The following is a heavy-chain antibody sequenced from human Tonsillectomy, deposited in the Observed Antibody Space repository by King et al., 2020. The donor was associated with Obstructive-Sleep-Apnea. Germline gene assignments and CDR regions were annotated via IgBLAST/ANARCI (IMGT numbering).Heavy chain of an antibody. V-gene: IGHV5-51*01. J-gene: IGHJ4*02. Sequence: QLVQSGAEVKKPGESLKISCKGSGYRFTSYWIGWVRQMPGKGLEWMGIIYPGDSDTRYSPSFQGQVTISVDKSLSTAYLQCSSLKASDSAMYYCARQLETRPHYYFDSGGQGTPVTVSS. CDR2: IYPGDSDT. D-gene: IGHD5-24*01. CDR3: ARQLETRPHYYFDS. CDR1: GYRFTSYW.